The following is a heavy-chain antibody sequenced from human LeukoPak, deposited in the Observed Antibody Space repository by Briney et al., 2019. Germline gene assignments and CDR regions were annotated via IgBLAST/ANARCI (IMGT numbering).Heavy chain of an antibody. V-gene: IGHV3-7*01. CDR2: INHDGSET. D-gene: IGHD3-16*01. CDR3: ATLYIRGNWPDS. CDR1: GFTFGRYG. Sequence: GGSLRLSCAASGFTFGRYGMNWVRQAPGKGLEWVADINHDGSETYYVDSVRGRFTISRDNAKNSLDLQMNSLGVDDTAVYYWATLYIRGNWPDSWGQGTLVSVSS. J-gene: IGHJ4*02.